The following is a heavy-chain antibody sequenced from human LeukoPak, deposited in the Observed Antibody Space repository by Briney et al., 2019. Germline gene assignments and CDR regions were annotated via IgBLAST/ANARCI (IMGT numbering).Heavy chain of an antibody. CDR1: DDSITMYY. D-gene: IGHD3-22*01. CDR2: FYPSGGT. V-gene: IGHV4-38-2*02. Sequence: PSETLSLTCSVSDDSITMYYWTWIRLPPGKGLEWIGSFYPSGGTYYNPSLESRVTISVDTSRNQFSLKLNSVTAADTAVYYCARGETLYESTGSQIDAFDVWGQGTLVTVSS. J-gene: IGHJ3*01. CDR3: ARGETLYESTGSQIDAFDV.